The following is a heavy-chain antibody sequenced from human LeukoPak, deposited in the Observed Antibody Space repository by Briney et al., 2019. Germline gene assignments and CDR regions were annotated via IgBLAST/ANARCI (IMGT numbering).Heavy chain of an antibody. V-gene: IGHV4-59*12. CDR2: IYYSGNT. CDR1: SGSITNYY. D-gene: IGHD3-10*01. J-gene: IGHJ4*02. Sequence: SETLSLTCTVSSGSITNYYWSWIRQPPGKGLEWIGFIYYSGNTNYNPSLKSRVTISVDTSKNQFSLKLSSVTAADTAVYYCARDDNGSGSYASNFDYWGQGTLVTVSS. CDR3: ARDDNGSGSYASNFDY.